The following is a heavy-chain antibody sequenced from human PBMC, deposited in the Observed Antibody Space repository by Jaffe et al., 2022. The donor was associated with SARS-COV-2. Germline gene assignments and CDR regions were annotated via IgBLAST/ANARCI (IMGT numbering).Heavy chain of an antibody. CDR1: GFTFSSYW. Sequence: EVQLVESGGGLVQPGGSLRLSCAASGFTFSSYWMHWVRQAPGKGLVWVSRINSDGSSTSYADSVKGRFTISRDNAKNTLYLQMNSLRAEDTAVYYCARAGQQWLVNGFAFDIWGQGTMVTVSS. CDR2: INSDGSST. CDR3: ARAGQQWLVNGFAFDI. D-gene: IGHD6-19*01. J-gene: IGHJ3*02. V-gene: IGHV3-74*01.